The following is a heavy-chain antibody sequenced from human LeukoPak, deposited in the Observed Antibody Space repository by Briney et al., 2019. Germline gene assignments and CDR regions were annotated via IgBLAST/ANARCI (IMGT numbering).Heavy chain of an antibody. CDR3: ARGRVVTGKRGTNWFDP. V-gene: IGHV4-34*01. CDR1: GGSFSGHY. Sequence: PSETLSLACAVDGGSFSGHYWSWIRQPPGKGLEWIGEINHSGSTNYNPSLKSRVTISVDTSKNQFSLKLSSVTAADTAVYYCARGRVVTGKRGTNWFDPWGQGTLVTVS. J-gene: IGHJ5*02. D-gene: IGHD2-21*02. CDR2: INHSGST.